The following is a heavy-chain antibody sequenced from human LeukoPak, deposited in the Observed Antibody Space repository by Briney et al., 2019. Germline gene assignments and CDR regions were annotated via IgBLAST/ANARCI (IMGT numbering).Heavy chain of an antibody. CDR1: GGSISSYY. D-gene: IGHD3-10*01. CDR3: AREGTDQYYYYYMDV. V-gene: IGHV4-59*01. Sequence: SETLSLTCTVSGGSISSYYWNWIRQPPGKGLERIGYIYYSGSTSYNPSLKSRVTISLDTSKNQFSLKLSSVTAADTAVYYCAREGTDQYYYYYMDVWGKGTTVTVSS. CDR2: IYYSGST. J-gene: IGHJ6*03.